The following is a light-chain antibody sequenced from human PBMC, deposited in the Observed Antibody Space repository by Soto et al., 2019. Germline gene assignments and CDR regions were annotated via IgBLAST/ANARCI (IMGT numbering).Light chain of an antibody. CDR3: QQTYTIPQYT. V-gene: IGKV1-12*01. J-gene: IGKJ2*01. Sequence: DIQMTQSPSSVSASVGDRVTINFRASQGISSWLAWYQQKPGKAPKLLIYAASSLQSGVPSRFSGSGSGTDFTLTISNLQPEDVATYFCQQTYTIPQYTFGQGTKVDIK. CDR1: QGISSW. CDR2: AAS.